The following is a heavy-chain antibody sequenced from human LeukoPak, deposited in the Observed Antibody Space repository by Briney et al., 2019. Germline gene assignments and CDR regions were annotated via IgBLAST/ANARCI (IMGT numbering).Heavy chain of an antibody. CDR3: ARQTRLICSSTSCFDFDY. CDR2: ISAYNGNT. J-gene: IGHJ4*02. Sequence: GASVKVSCKASGYTFTSYGISWVRQAPGQGLEWMGWISAYNGNTNYAQKPQGRVTMTTDTSTSTAYMELRSLRSDDTAVYYCARQTRLICSSTSCFDFDYWGQGTLVTVSS. V-gene: IGHV1-18*01. CDR1: GYTFTSYG. D-gene: IGHD2-2*01.